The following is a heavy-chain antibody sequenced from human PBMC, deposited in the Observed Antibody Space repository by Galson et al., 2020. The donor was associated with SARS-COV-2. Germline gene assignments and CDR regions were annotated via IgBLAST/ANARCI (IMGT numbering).Heavy chain of an antibody. J-gene: IGHJ4*01. CDR1: GASISSGGYS. CDR3: ARAGNGDYDLYYFDY. D-gene: IGHD4-17*01. Sequence: SETLSLTCTVSGASISSGGYSWSWIRQPPGKGLEWIGYIYNRGYSDYNPSLKGRVTISEDTSKNQFSLKLNSVTAADTAVYYCARAGNGDYDLYYFDYWGHGTLVTVSS. CDR2: IYNRGYS. V-gene: IGHV4-30-4*07.